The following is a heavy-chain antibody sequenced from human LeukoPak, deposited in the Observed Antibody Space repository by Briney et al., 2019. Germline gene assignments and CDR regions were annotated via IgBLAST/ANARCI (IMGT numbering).Heavy chain of an antibody. Sequence: SETLSLTCTVSGYSISSGYYWGWIRQPPGKGLEWIGSIYHSGSTYYNPSLKSRVTISVDTSKNQFSLKLSSVSAADTAVYYCARMAAGIAVAGIFDYWGQGTLVTVSS. CDR1: GYSISSGYY. J-gene: IGHJ4*02. CDR2: IYHSGST. CDR3: ARMAAGIAVAGIFDY. D-gene: IGHD6-19*01. V-gene: IGHV4-38-2*02.